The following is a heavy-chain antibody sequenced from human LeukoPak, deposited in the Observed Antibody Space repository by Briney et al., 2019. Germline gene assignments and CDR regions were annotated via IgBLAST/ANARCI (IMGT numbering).Heavy chain of an antibody. CDR3: ARDRTVVTPQVYYYYYIDV. Sequence: SETLSLTCTVSGGSISSGSYYWSWIRQPAGKGLEWIVRIYTSGSTNYNPSLKSRVTISVDTSKNQFSLKLSSVTAADTAVYYCARDRTVVTPQVYYYYYIDVWGKGTTVTVSS. D-gene: IGHD4-23*01. CDR1: GGSISSGSYY. J-gene: IGHJ6*03. CDR2: IYTSGST. V-gene: IGHV4-61*02.